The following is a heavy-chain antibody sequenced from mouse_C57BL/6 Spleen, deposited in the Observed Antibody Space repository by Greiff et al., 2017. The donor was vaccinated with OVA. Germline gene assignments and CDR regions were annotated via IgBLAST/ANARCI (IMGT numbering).Heavy chain of an antibody. V-gene: IGHV1-15*01. J-gene: IGHJ3*01. CDR2: IDPETGGT. CDR3: TREGGSGYFAY. Sequence: QVQLQQSGAELVRPGASVTLSCKASGYTFTDYEMHWVKQTPVHGLEWIGAIDPETGGTAYNQKFKGKAILTADKSSSTAYMELRSLTSEDSAVYYCTREGGSGYFAYWGQGTLVTVSA. D-gene: IGHD3-2*02. CDR1: GYTFTDYE.